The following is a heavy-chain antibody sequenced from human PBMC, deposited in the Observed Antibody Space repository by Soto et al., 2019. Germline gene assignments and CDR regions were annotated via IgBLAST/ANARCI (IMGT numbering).Heavy chain of an antibody. D-gene: IGHD3-22*01. CDR2: IYYSGST. J-gene: IGHJ4*02. V-gene: IGHV4-59*01. CDR3: ARQRRYDGSGYSRFYY. Sequence: PSETLSLTCTVSGGSINSYYWSWIRQTPGKGLEWIGYIYYSGSTNYNPSLKSRVTISVDTSKNQFSLKLSSVTAADTAVYYCARQRRYDGSGYSRFYYWGQGTLVTVSS. CDR1: GGSINSYY.